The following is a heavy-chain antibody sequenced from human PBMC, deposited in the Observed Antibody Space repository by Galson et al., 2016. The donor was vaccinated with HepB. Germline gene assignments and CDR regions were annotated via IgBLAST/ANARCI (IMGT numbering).Heavy chain of an antibody. Sequence: SLRLSCAASGFTFSTYAMQWVRQAPGKGLEWVAVISYDRTNKYYADSVKGRFTISRDNSRNTLYLQMNSLRVEDTAVYYCARDKGPGIAVAADFLGSYGMGVWGQGTTVTVSS. CDR3: ARDKGPGIAVAADFLGSYGMGV. J-gene: IGHJ6*02. CDR2: ISYDRTNK. V-gene: IGHV3-30-3*01. D-gene: IGHD6-19*01. CDR1: GFTFSTYA.